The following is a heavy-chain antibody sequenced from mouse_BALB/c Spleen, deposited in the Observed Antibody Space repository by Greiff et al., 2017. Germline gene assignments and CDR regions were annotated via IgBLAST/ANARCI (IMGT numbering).Heavy chain of an antibody. D-gene: IGHD2-2*01. CDR1: GYTFTSYW. Sequence: QVQLQQPGAELVRPGASVKLSCKASGYTFTSYWINWVKQRPGQGLEWIGNIYPSDSYTNYNQKFKDKATLTVDKSSSTAYMQLSSPTSEDSAVYYCTGNYGYDEPYYAMDYWGQGTSVTVSS. J-gene: IGHJ4*01. CDR3: TGNYGYDEPYYAMDY. CDR2: IYPSDSYT. V-gene: IGHV1-69*02.